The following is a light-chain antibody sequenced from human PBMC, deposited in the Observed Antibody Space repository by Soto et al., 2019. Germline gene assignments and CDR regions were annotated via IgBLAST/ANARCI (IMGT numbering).Light chain of an antibody. CDR3: TSFTTTNIWV. Sequence: QSALTQPASVSGSPGQSITISCTGTSSDIGVYNYVSWYQQHPGKAPKLVICEVSNRPSGVSSRFSRSKSGNTASLTLSGLRAEDEADYYCTSFTTTNIWVFGGGTKVPVL. J-gene: IGLJ3*02. V-gene: IGLV2-14*01. CDR1: SSDIGVYNY. CDR2: EVS.